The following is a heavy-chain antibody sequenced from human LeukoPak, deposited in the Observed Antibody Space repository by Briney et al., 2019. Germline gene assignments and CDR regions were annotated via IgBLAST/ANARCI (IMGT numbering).Heavy chain of an antibody. CDR1: GGSVSSGSYY. Sequence: SETLSLTCTVSGGSVSSGSYYWRWIRQPPGKGLECIGYIYYSGSTNYNPSLKSRVTISVDTSKNQFSLKLSSVTAADTAVYYCAIQLGPHGMDVWGQGTTVTVSS. J-gene: IGHJ6*02. CDR3: AIQLGPHGMDV. D-gene: IGHD5-18*01. V-gene: IGHV4-61*01. CDR2: IYYSGST.